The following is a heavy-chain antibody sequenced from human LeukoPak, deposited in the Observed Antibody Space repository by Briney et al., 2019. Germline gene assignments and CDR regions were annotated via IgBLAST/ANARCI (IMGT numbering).Heavy chain of an antibody. J-gene: IGHJ6*02. V-gene: IGHV1-69*13. CDR2: IIPIFGTA. CDR3: AKGGVDVLRFLEWSLDV. D-gene: IGHD3-3*01. Sequence: SVKVSCKASGGTFSSYAISRVRQAPGQGLEWMGGIIPIFGTANYAQKFQGRVTITADESTSTAYMELSSLRSEDTAVYYCAKGGVDVLRFLEWSLDVWGQGTTVTVSS. CDR1: GGTFSSYA.